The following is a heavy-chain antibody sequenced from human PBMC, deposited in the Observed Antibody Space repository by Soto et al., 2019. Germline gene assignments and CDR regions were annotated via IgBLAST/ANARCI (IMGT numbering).Heavy chain of an antibody. J-gene: IGHJ4*02. D-gene: IGHD3-10*01. V-gene: IGHV3-13*01. CDR2: IATAGNT. CDR1: GFAFSNHD. CDR3: ARGYYYGSRSVIDY. Sequence: EVQLVESGGGLVQPGGSLRLSCAASGFAFSNHDMHWVRQPAGKPLEWVSTIATAGNTYYVASVKGRVTISRENAKNSLYLQMNSLRAGDTAVYYCARGYYYGSRSVIDYWGQGTLVTVSS.